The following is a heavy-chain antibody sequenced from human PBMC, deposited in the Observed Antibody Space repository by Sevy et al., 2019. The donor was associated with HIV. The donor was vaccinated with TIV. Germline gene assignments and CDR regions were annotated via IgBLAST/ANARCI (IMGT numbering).Heavy chain of an antibody. J-gene: IGHJ4*02. CDR2: ISTYNGKT. V-gene: IGHV1-18*04. D-gene: IGHD6-19*01. CDR3: AGGRGIAVAGGGYYSDY. Sequence: ASVKVSCMASGYTFSRSVITWVRQAPGQGLEWMGWISTYNGKTNYAQTFQDRVTMTTDTSTNTAYMELRSQRSDDTAIYFCAGGRGIAVAGGGYYSDYWGQGSLVTVSS. CDR1: GYTFSRSV.